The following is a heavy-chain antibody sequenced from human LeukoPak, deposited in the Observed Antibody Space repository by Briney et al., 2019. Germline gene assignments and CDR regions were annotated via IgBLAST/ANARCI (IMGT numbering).Heavy chain of an antibody. CDR3: AKIGKWLVRGGYFDY. D-gene: IGHD6-19*01. J-gene: IGHJ4*02. CDR2: ISGSGGST. CDR1: GFTFSSYA. V-gene: IGHV3-23*01. Sequence: GGSLRLSCAASGFTFSSYAMSWVRQAPGKGLEWVSAISGSGGSTYYADSVKGRFTISRDNSKNTLYLQMNSLRAEDTAVYYGAKIGKWLVRGGYFDYSGQGTLVTVSS.